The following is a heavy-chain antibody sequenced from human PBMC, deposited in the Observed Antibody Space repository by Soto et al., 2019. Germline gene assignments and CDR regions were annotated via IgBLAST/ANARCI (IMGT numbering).Heavy chain of an antibody. V-gene: IGHV3-66*01. D-gene: IGHD3-10*01. CDR3: ARDFYYYGSGTMGGYFDY. CDR2: IYSGGST. Sequence: EVQLVESGGGLVQPGGSLRLSCAASGITVSSHYMSWVRQAPGKGLEWVSVIYSGGSTYYADSVKGRFTISRDNSKNTLYLQMNSLRAEDTAVYYCARDFYYYGSGTMGGYFDYWGQGTLVTVSS. J-gene: IGHJ4*02. CDR1: GITVSSHY.